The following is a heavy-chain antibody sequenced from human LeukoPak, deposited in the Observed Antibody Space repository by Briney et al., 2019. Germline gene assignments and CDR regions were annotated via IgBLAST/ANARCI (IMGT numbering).Heavy chain of an antibody. CDR3: AKDWGY. CDR1: GFTFSNYA. CDR2: IRGSDGST. D-gene: IGHD3-16*01. J-gene: IGHJ4*02. V-gene: IGHV3-23*01. Sequence: GGSLRLSCVASGFTFSNYAMNWVRQAPGKGLEWVSVIRGSDGSTYYADSVKGRFAISRDNSKNTLYLQMNSLRVEDTAVYYCAKDWGYWGQGTLVTVSS.